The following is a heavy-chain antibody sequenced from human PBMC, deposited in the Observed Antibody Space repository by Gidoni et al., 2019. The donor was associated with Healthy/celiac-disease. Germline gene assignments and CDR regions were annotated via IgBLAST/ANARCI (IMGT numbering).Heavy chain of an antibody. D-gene: IGHD3-22*01. Sequence: QVQLQESGPGLVKPSETLSLTCTVSGYSISSGSYWGWIRQPPGKGLEWIGSIYHSGSTYYNPSLKIRVTISVDTSKNQFSLKLSSVTAADTAVYYCARDYYDSSGYYIWGRYYGMDVWGQGTTVTVSS. CDR1: GYSISSGSY. CDR2: IYHSGST. V-gene: IGHV4-38-2*02. CDR3: ARDYYDSSGYYIWGRYYGMDV. J-gene: IGHJ6*02.